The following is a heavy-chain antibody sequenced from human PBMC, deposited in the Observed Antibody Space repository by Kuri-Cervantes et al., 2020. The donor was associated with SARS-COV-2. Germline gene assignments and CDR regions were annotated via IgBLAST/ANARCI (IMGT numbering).Heavy chain of an antibody. CDR1: GFTFSSYA. V-gene: IGHV3-23*01. CDR2: IKGGSGTT. J-gene: IGHJ4*02. CDR3: AKDWDSRGYYLFDH. Sequence: GGSLRLSCAASGFTFSSYAMSWVRQAPGKGLEWVSCIKGGSGTTYYAASVKGRFTVSRDNAKNTLYLLMSSLRVEDTAMYYCAKDWDSRGYYLFDHWGQGTLVTVSS. D-gene: IGHD3-22*01.